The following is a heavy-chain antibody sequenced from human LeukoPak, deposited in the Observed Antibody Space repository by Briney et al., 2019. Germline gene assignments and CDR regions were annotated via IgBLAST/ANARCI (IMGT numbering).Heavy chain of an antibody. J-gene: IGHJ5*02. CDR2: IYYSGST. Sequence: SETLSLTCTVSGGSISSYYWSWIRQPPGKGLEWIGYIYYSGSTNYNPSLKSRVTISVDTSKNQFSLKPSSVTAADTAVYYCATIVVVPAATGRAGWFDPWGQGTLVTVSS. CDR3: ATIVVVPAATGRAGWFDP. CDR1: GGSISSYY. V-gene: IGHV4-59*01. D-gene: IGHD2-2*01.